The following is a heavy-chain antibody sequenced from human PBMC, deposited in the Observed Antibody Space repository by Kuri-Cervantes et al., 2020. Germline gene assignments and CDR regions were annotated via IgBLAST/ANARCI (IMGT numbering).Heavy chain of an antibody. CDR3: ARVGGIAVAGPGGAFDI. V-gene: IGHV4-34*01. J-gene: IGHJ3*02. CDR1: GGSFSGYY. Sequence: SQTLSLTCAVYGGSFSGYYWSWIRQPPGKGLEWIGEINHSGSTNYNPSLKSRVTISVDTSKNQFFLKLSSVTAADTAVYYCARVGGIAVAGPGGAFDIWGQGTMVTVSS. CDR2: INHSGST. D-gene: IGHD6-19*01.